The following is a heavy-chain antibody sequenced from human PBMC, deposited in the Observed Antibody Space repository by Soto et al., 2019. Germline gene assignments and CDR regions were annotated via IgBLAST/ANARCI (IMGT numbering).Heavy chain of an antibody. CDR3: ARGDSTDCSNGVCSFFYNHDMDV. V-gene: IGHV1-2*04. Sequence: GSVKVSCKASGYSFTDYHIHWVRQAPGQGLEWLGRINPKSGGTSTAQKFQGWVTMTTDTSISTASMELTRLTSDDTAIYYCARGDSTDCSNGVCSFFYNHDMDVWGQGTTVTVSS. CDR2: INPKSGGT. D-gene: IGHD2-8*01. J-gene: IGHJ6*02. CDR1: GYSFTDYH.